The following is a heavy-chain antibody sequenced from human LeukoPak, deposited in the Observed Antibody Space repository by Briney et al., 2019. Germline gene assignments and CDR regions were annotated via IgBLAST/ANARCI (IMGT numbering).Heavy chain of an antibody. Sequence: GGSLRLSCAASGFTFSSYAMSWVRQAPGKGLEWVSAISGSGGSTYYADSVKGRFTISRDNSKNTLYLQMNSLRAEDTAVYYCAKGYYDSSGSYLPVDYWGQGTLVTVSS. V-gene: IGHV3-23*01. CDR1: GFTFSSYA. CDR2: ISGSGGST. D-gene: IGHD3-22*01. J-gene: IGHJ4*02. CDR3: AKGYYDSSGSYLPVDY.